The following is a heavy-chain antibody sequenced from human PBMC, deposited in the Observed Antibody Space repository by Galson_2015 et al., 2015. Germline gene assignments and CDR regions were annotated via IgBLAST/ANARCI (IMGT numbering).Heavy chain of an antibody. J-gene: IGHJ4*02. CDR2: MHYTGGT. D-gene: IGHD5-24*01. Sequence: SETLSLTCTVSGDSVSHHWWNWIRQPPGKGLEWIANMHYTGGTNYNPSLKSRVTLSLDTSKNQLSLMLTSMTAADTAVYFCAREGFDGFNYFDYWGQGILVTGST. CDR3: AREGFDGFNYFDY. V-gene: IGHV4-59*02. CDR1: GDSVSHHW.